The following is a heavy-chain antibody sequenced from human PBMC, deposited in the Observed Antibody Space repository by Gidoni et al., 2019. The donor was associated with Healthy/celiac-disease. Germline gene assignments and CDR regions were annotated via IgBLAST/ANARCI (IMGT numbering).Heavy chain of an antibody. CDR2: IIPILGIA. J-gene: IGHJ4*02. CDR1: GDTFSSYA. V-gene: IGHV1-69*04. D-gene: IGHD5-12*01. CDR3: ARAAISRDGYNEPFDY. Sequence: QVQLVQSGAEVKKPGSSVKVSCKASGDTFSSYAISWVRQAPGQGLEWMGRIIPILGIANYAQKFQGRVTITADKSTSTAYMELSSLRSEDTAVYYCARAAISRDGYNEPFDYWGQGTLVTVSS.